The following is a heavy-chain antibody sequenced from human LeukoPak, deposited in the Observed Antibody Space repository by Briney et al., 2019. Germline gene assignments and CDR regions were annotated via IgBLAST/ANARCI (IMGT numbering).Heavy chain of an antibody. CDR1: GFTFSSYS. CDR3: ARDWFHAIDY. CDR2: ISSSSSYI. V-gene: IGHV3-21*06. J-gene: IGHJ4*02. D-gene: IGHD2/OR15-2a*01. Sequence: GGSLRLSCAASGFTFSSYSMNWVRQAPGKGLEWVSSISSSSSYIYYADSVKGRFTISRDNAKNTLYLQMNSLRAEDTAVYYCARDWFHAIDYWGQGTLVTVSS.